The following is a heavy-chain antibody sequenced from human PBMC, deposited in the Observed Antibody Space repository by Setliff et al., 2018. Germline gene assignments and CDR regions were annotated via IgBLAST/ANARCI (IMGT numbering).Heavy chain of an antibody. CDR3: AREQWLDPPGYYYMDV. J-gene: IGHJ6*03. V-gene: IGHV4-4*07. CDR1: GGSISSYY. Sequence: SETLSLTCTVSGGSISSYYWSRIRQPAGKGLEWIGHIYIGGSANYNPSLKSRVTMSIDTSKNQFSLKLNSVPAADMAVYYCAREQWLDPPGYYYMDVWAKGTTVTVSS. CDR2: IYIGGSA. D-gene: IGHD6-19*01.